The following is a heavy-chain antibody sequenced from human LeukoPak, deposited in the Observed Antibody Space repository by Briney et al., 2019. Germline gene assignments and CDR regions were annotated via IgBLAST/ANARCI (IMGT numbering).Heavy chain of an antibody. CDR2: ISGSGGST. CDR3: AKRYYYDSSGLLGWFDP. V-gene: IGHV3-23*01. J-gene: IGHJ5*02. CDR1: GFTFSSYA. D-gene: IGHD3-22*01. Sequence: GGSLSLSCAASGFTFSSYAMSWVRQAPGKGLEWVSAISGSGGSTYYADSVKGRFTISRDNSKNTLYLQMNSLRAEDTAVYYCAKRYYYDSSGLLGWFDPWGQGTLVTVSS.